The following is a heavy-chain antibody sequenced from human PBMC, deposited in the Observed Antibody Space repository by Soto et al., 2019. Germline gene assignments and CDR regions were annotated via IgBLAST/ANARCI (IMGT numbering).Heavy chain of an antibody. D-gene: IGHD3-9*01. CDR2: IYPGDSDT. CDR3: ARHGDPYVNYDILTGYYGYYYYYGMDV. J-gene: IGHJ6*02. CDR1: GYSFTSYW. Sequence: PGESLKISCKGSGYSFTSYWIGWVRQMPGKGLEWMGIIYPGDSDTRYSPYFQGQVTISADKSISTAYLQWSSLKASDTAMYYCARHGDPYVNYDILTGYYGYYYYYGMDVWGQGTTVTVSS. V-gene: IGHV5-51*01.